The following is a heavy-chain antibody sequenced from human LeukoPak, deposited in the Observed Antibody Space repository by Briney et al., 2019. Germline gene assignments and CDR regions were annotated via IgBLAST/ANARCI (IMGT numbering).Heavy chain of an antibody. J-gene: IGHJ4*02. D-gene: IGHD1-26*01. CDR2: INPNSGVT. CDR1: GYTFTGYY. CDR3: ATILNYRQIVGATKFAYYFDY. V-gene: IGHV1-2*02. Sequence: PGGSLRLSCAASGYTFTGYYMHWVRQAPGQGLEWMGWINPNSGVTNFTQKFRGRVTMTRDTSISTAYMELSRLRSDDTAVYYCATILNYRQIVGATKFAYYFDYWGQGTLVTVSS.